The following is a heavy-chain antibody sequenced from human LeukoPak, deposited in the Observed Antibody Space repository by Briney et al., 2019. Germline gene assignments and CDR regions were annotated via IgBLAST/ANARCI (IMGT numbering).Heavy chain of an antibody. Sequence: GGSLRLSCAASGFTFSSYAMSWVRQAPGKGLEWVSSISSSSSYIYYADSVKGRFTISRDNAKNSLYLQMNSLRAEDTAVYYCARAEYYDFWSGYYTSNNWFDPWGQGTLVTVSS. D-gene: IGHD3-3*01. CDR2: ISSSSSYI. V-gene: IGHV3-21*01. CDR3: ARAEYYDFWSGYYTSNNWFDP. CDR1: GFTFSSYA. J-gene: IGHJ5*02.